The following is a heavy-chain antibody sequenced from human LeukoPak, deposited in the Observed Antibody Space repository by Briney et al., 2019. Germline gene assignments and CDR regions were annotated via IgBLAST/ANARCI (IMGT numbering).Heavy chain of an antibody. CDR3: ARDRYSINLHMTCDY. V-gene: IGHV3-48*01. Sequence: PGGSLRLSCAVSGFTFSSYNMNWVRQAPGKGLEWVSYIGSAGSTKFYVDSVKGRFTVSRDNAKNSLFLQMNSLRAEDTAVYYCARDRYSINLHMTCDYWGQGTLVTVSS. CDR1: GFTFSSYN. J-gene: IGHJ4*02. CDR2: IGSAGSTK. D-gene: IGHD5-12*01.